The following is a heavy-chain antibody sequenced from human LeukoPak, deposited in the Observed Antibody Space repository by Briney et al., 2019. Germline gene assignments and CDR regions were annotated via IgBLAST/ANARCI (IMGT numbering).Heavy chain of an antibody. Sequence: SETLSHTCAVYGGSFSGYYWSWIRQPPGKGLEWIGEINHSGSTNYNPSLKSRVTISVDTSKNQFSLKLSSVTAADKAVYYCARGSKRLVGATSFGYWGQGTLVTVSS. CDR3: ARGSKRLVGATSFGY. D-gene: IGHD1-26*01. CDR2: INHSGST. V-gene: IGHV4-34*01. CDR1: GGSFSGYY. J-gene: IGHJ4*02.